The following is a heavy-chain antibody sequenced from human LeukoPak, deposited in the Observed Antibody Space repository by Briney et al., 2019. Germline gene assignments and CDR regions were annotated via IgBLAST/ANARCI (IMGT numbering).Heavy chain of an antibody. V-gene: IGHV4-59*01. J-gene: IGHJ3*02. D-gene: IGHD1-26*01. CDR1: GGSISSFY. Sequence: PSETLSLTCTVSGGSISSFYWSWIRQPPGKVLEWIGYSYYNGIANHNLSLKSRGTTSADTSKNQFPLNLRSVAGAGAGVYFCGRVVGGVGDAFDIWGQGTMVTVSS. CDR3: GRVVGGVGDAFDI. CDR2: SYYNGIA.